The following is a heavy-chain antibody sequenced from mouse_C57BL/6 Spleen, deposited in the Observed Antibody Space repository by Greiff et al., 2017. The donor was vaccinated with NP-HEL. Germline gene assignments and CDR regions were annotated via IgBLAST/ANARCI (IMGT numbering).Heavy chain of an antibody. Sequence: EVHLVESGGGLVKPGGSLKLSCAASGFTFSSYAMSWVRQTPEKRLEWVATISDGGSYTYYPDNVKGRFTISRDNAKNNLYLQMSHLKSEDTAMYYCAREGPTIVTTRDAMDYWGQGTSVTVSS. CDR2: ISDGGSYT. J-gene: IGHJ4*01. V-gene: IGHV5-4*01. D-gene: IGHD2-5*01. CDR1: GFTFSSYA. CDR3: AREGPTIVTTRDAMDY.